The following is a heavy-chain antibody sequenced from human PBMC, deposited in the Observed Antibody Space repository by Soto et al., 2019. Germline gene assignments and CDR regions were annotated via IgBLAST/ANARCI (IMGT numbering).Heavy chain of an antibody. V-gene: IGHV4-59*01. D-gene: IGHD5-18*01. J-gene: IGHJ4*02. CDR1: GGSISSYY. CDR3: ARTLYSYGPRFDY. CDR2: IYYSGST. Sequence: PSETLSLTCTVSGGSISSYYWSWIRQPPGKGLEWIGYIYYSGSTNYNPSLKSRPTISVDTSKNQFSLKLSSVTAADTAVYYCARTLYSYGPRFDYWGQGTLVTVSS.